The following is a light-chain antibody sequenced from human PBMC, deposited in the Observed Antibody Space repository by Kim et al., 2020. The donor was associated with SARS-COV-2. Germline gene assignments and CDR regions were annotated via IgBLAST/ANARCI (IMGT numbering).Light chain of an antibody. CDR1: SSEVGGYNY. V-gene: IGLV2-11*01. CDR3: CSYAGSYTLGV. J-gene: IGLJ3*02. CDR2: DVS. Sequence: QSVTISCTGTSSEVGGYNYISWYQHHPGKAPKLMIYDVSKRPSGVPDRFSGSKSGNTASLTISGLQAEDEADYYCCSYAGSYTLGVFGGGTQLTVL.